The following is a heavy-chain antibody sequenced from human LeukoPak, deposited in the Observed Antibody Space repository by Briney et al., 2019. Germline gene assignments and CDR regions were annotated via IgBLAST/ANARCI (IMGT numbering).Heavy chain of an antibody. Sequence: GGSLRLSCAASGFTFSSYWMRWVRQAPGKGLEWVSAISGSGGSTYYADSVKGRFTISRDNSKNTLYLQMNSLRAEDTAVYYCAKDSLSGYYDYWGQGTLVTVSS. D-gene: IGHD3-22*01. J-gene: IGHJ4*02. CDR3: AKDSLSGYYDY. CDR1: GFTFSSYW. CDR2: ISGSGGST. V-gene: IGHV3-23*01.